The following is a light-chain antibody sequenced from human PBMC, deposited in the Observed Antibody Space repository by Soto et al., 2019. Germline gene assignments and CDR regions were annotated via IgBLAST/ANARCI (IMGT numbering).Light chain of an antibody. CDR2: GAS. V-gene: IGKV3-15*01. J-gene: IGKJ2*02. Sequence: EIVMTQSPATLSVSPGERATLSCRASQSVSSNLAWYQQKPGQAPRLLIYGASTRATGIPARFSGSGSGTEFTLTISSLQSEDFAVYYCQQYNNCPGTFGQGTKLEIK. CDR1: QSVSSN. CDR3: QQYNNCPGT.